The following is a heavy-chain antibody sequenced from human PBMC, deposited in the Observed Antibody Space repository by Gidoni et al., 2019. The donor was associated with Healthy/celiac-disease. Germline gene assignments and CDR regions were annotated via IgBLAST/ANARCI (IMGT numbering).Heavy chain of an antibody. Sequence: QVQLQQRGAGLLKPSETLSLICAVYGGSFSGYYWGWIRQPPGKGLEWIGEINHSGSTNYNPSLKSRFTISVDTSKNQFSLKLSSVTAAGTAVYYCARVANWFDPWGQGTLVTVSS. CDR1: GGSFSGYY. J-gene: IGHJ5*02. CDR3: ARVANWFDP. CDR2: INHSGST. V-gene: IGHV4-34*01.